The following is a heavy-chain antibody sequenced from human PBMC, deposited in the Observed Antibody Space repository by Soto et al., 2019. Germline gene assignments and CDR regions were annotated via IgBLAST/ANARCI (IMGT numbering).Heavy chain of an antibody. D-gene: IGHD6-19*01. CDR3: AKDSSGKYGVFDY. V-gene: IGHV3-23*01. J-gene: IGHJ4*02. CDR1: GFAFSSYA. CDR2: ISDSGGGT. Sequence: ESGGGLVQPGGSLRLSCAASGFAFSSYAMSWVRQAPGKGLDWVSAISDSGGGTYYADSVKGRFTISRDNSKNTLYLQMNSLRAEDTAVYYCAKDSSGKYGVFDYWGQGTLVTVSS.